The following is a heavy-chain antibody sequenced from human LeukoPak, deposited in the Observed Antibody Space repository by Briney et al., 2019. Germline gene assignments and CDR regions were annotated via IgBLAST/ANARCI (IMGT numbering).Heavy chain of an antibody. Sequence: PGGSLRLSCAASGFTVSSYGMHWVRQAPGKGLEWVVLIWYDGSNKYYADSVKGRFTISRDNSKNTLYLQMNSLRAEDTAVYYCAREDRFGYNYAYGLDVWGPGTTVTVS. V-gene: IGHV3-33*01. D-gene: IGHD5-18*01. J-gene: IGHJ6*02. CDR2: IWYDGSNK. CDR3: AREDRFGYNYAYGLDV. CDR1: GFTVSSYG.